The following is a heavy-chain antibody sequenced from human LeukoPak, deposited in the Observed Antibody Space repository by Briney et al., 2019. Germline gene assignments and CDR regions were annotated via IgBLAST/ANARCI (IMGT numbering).Heavy chain of an antibody. V-gene: IGHV3-30*18. J-gene: IGHJ4*02. D-gene: IGHD1-26*01. CDR1: GFTFSSYG. CDR3: AKGGARLHSYYFDY. Sequence: PGGSLRLSCAASGFTFSSYGMSWVRQAPGKGLEWVAVISYDGSNKYYADSVKGRFTISRDNSKNTLYLQMNSLRAEDTAVFYCAKGGARLHSYYFDYWGQGTLVTVSS. CDR2: ISYDGSNK.